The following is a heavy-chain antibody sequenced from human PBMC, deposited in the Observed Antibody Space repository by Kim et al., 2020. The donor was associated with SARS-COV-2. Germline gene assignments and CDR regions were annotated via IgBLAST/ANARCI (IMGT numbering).Heavy chain of an antibody. J-gene: IGHJ4*02. V-gene: IGHV4-59*01. CDR3: ARIRNWSFDY. Sequence: ANYNPPLTSRATISTDTSKNQFSLKVRSVTAADTAVYYCARIRNWSFDYWGQGALVTVSS. CDR2: A. D-gene: IGHD1-1*01.